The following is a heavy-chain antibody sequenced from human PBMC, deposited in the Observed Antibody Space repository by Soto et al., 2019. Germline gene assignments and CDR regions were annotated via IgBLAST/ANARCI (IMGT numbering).Heavy chain of an antibody. CDR3: VSGAAWGALLAY. V-gene: IGHV4-31*03. CDR1: GASINSGGYY. Sequence: LSLTCTVSGASINSGGYYWNWVRLLPGRGLEWIGYIYFTGNTYYNPSLESRVTISLDTPQNQFSLELNSVSAADTAVYYCVSGAAWGALLAYWGQGALVTVSS. J-gene: IGHJ4*02. D-gene: IGHD3-16*01. CDR2: IYFTGNT.